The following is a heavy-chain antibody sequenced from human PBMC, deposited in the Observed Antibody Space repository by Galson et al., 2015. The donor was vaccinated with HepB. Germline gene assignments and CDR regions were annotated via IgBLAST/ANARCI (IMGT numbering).Heavy chain of an antibody. J-gene: IGHJ6*03. CDR1: GGTFSSYA. V-gene: IGHV1-69*13. Sequence: SVKVSCKASGGTFSSYAISWVRQAPGQGLEWMGGIIPIFGTANYAQKFQGRVTITADESTSTAYMELSSLRSEDTAVYYCARGWVAPEGVDYYYMDVWGKGTTVTVSS. CDR2: IIPIFGTA. CDR3: ARGWVAPEGVDYYYMDV. D-gene: IGHD3-10*01.